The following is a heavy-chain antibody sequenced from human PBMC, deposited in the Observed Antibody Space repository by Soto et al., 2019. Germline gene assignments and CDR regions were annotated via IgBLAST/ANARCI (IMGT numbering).Heavy chain of an antibody. CDR1: GGTFSSYA. V-gene: IGHV1-69*13. J-gene: IGHJ5*02. Sequence: GASVKVSCKASGGTFSSYASSWVRQAPGQGLEWMGGIIPIFGTANYAQKFQGRVTITADESTSTAYMELSSLRSEDTAVYYCARDREQLGGAVWFDPCGQGTLVAFSS. D-gene: IGHD6-6*01. CDR3: ARDREQLGGAVWFDP. CDR2: IIPIFGTA.